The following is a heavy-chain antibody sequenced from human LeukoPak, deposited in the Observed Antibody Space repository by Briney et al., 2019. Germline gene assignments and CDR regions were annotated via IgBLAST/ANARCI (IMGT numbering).Heavy chain of an antibody. V-gene: IGHV4-39*07. CDR3: ARGGDTPYGMDV. CDR2: IYYSGST. J-gene: IGHJ6*02. Sequence: SETLSLTCTVSGGSISSSSYYWGWIRQPPGKGLEWIGSIYYSGSTYYNPSLKSRVTISVDTSKNQFSLKLSSVTAADTAVYYCARGGDTPYGMDVWGQGTTVTVSS. CDR1: GGSISSSSYY. D-gene: IGHD5-18*01.